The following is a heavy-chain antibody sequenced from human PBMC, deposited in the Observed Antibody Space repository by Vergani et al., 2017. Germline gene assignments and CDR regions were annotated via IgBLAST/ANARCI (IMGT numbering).Heavy chain of an antibody. D-gene: IGHD3-9*01. Sequence: EVQLVESGGGVVQPGGSLRLSCAASGFPFDDYAMHWVRQAPGKGLEWVALISGDGGSKYYSDSVKGRLTISRDKIKNALYLQVNSLRTEDTALYYCAKVVQEVTYYAILTVTAYGMDVWGQGTTVTVSS. CDR3: AKVVQEVTYYAILTVTAYGMDV. CDR2: ISGDGGSK. V-gene: IGHV3-43*02. J-gene: IGHJ6*02. CDR1: GFPFDDYA.